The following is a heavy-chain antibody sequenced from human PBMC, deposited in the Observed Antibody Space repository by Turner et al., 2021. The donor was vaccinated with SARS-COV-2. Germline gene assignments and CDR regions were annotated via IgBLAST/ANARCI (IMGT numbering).Heavy chain of an antibody. CDR3: ASTSVVNYGMDV. CDR1: GFTFSRYS. J-gene: IGHJ6*02. D-gene: IGHD2-15*01. V-gene: IGHV3-48*01. Sequence: EVQLVESGGGLVQPGGSLRLSCAASGFTFSRYSMTWVRQAPGKGLVWVSYISSSSSTIYDAVSVKGRFTISRDNAKNSLYLQMNSLRAEDTAVYYCASTSVVNYGMDVWGQGTTVTVSS. CDR2: ISSSSSTI.